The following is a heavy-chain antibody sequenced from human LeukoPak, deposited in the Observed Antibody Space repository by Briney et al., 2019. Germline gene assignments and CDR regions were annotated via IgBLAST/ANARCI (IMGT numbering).Heavy chain of an antibody. CDR1: GGSISSGGYF. Sequence: SETLSLTCTVSGGSISSGGYFWSWIRQHPGKGLEWIGYIYNSGSTYYNSSLKSRVIISVDTSKNQFSLKLSSVTAADTAVYYCARAGSFWSGYPTRNDYWGQGTLVTDSS. V-gene: IGHV4-31*03. J-gene: IGHJ4*02. CDR2: IYNSGST. CDR3: ARAGSFWSGYPTRNDY. D-gene: IGHD3-3*01.